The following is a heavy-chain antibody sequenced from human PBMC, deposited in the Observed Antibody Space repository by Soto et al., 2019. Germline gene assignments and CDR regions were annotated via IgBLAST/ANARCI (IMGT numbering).Heavy chain of an antibody. J-gene: IGHJ4*02. Sequence: SETLSLTCAVYGGSFSGYYWSWIRQPPGKGLEWIGEINHSGSTNYNPSLKSRVTISVDTSKNQFPLKLSSVTAADTAVYYCARAKEVKSFWSGYYVDYWGQGTLVTVSS. D-gene: IGHD3-3*01. V-gene: IGHV4-34*01. CDR3: ARAKEVKSFWSGYYVDY. CDR2: INHSGST. CDR1: GGSFSGYY.